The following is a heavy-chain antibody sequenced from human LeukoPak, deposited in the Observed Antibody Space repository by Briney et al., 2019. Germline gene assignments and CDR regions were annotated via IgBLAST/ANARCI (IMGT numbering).Heavy chain of an antibody. V-gene: IGHV4-59*08. CDR1: GGFISSYY. J-gene: IGHJ4*02. Sequence: PSETLSLTCTVSGGFISSYYWSWIRQPPGKGLEWIGYIYYSGSTNYNPSLKSRVTISVDTSKNQFSLKVSSVTAADTAVYYCARQVGPGYSYDWGQGTLVTVSS. CDR3: ARQVGPGYSYD. CDR2: IYYSGST. D-gene: IGHD5-18*01.